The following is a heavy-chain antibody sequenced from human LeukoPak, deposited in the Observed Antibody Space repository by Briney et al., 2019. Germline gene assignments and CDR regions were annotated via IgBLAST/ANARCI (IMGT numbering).Heavy chain of an antibody. D-gene: IGHD3-10*01. CDR1: GGSISPYY. CDR2: IYYSGRT. V-gene: IGHV4-59*01. Sequence: SETLSLTCTVSGGSISPYYWSWIRQPPGMGLEWIGYIYYSGRTHYNPSLKSRVTISVDTSKNQLSLKLNSVTAADTAAYFCARVYSDYGSGSYYQFDHWGQGTLVTVSS. J-gene: IGHJ4*02. CDR3: ARVYSDYGSGSYYQFDH.